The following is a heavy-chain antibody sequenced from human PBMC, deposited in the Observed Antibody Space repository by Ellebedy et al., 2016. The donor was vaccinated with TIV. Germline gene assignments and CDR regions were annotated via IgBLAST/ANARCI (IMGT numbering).Heavy chain of an antibody. CDR3: ARDRIGDNWYTTFDQ. CDR1: GFTFSTHW. D-gene: IGHD1-1*01. Sequence: GGSLRLSXAASGFTFSTHWMSWVRQAPGKGLEWVANINQDGSGKYYVDSVRGRFTISRDNAETSLYLQLNSLRAEDTALYYCARDRIGDNWYTTFDQWGQGTLVTVSS. J-gene: IGHJ4*02. V-gene: IGHV3-7*01. CDR2: INQDGSGK.